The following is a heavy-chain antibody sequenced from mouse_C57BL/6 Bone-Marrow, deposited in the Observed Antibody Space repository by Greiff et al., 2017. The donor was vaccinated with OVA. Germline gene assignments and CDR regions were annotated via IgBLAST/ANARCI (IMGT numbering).Heavy chain of an antibody. V-gene: IGHV1-31*01. Sequence: VQLQQSGPELVKPGASVKISCKASGYSFTGYYMHWVQQSPGNILDWIGYIYPYNGVSSYNQKFKGKATLTVDNSSSTAYMELSSLTSEDSAGYYCEGGTGFDYGDWGKATTVT. J-gene: IGHJ1*03. CDR3: EGGTGFDYGD. D-gene: IGHD1-1*01. CDR2: IYPYNGVS. CDR1: GYSFTGYY.